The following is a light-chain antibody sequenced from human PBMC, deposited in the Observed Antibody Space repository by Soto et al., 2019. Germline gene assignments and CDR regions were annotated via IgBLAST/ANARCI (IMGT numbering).Light chain of an antibody. CDR2: GPS. J-gene: IGKJ1*01. CDR1: PSVGSNY. CDR3: KQCDVAPWT. V-gene: IGKV3-20*01. Sequence: EIVMTPSPATLSLSPGASATLYYRASPSVGSNYFAWYQQKPGQAPRLLLYGPSRRATGIPASFSGSGSGTDFTLTISGLEPEEFAIYYCKQCDVAPWTFGQGTKVDIK.